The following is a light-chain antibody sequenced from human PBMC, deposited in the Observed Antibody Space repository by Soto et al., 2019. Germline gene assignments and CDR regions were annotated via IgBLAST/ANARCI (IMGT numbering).Light chain of an antibody. Sequence: SYELTQPPSLSVAPGQTARVTCGGNNIGVKSVHWYQQRPGQAPVLVVYDNNDRPSGIPERFSGSNSGNTATLTISRVEAGDEADYYGQVWDGTTDNLYVFGTGTKLTVL. CDR1: NIGVKS. V-gene: IGLV3-21*02. J-gene: IGLJ1*01. CDR2: DNN. CDR3: QVWDGTTDNLYV.